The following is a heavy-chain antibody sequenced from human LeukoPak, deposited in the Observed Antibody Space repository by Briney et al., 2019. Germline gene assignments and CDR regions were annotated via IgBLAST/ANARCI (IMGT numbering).Heavy chain of an antibody. CDR1: GYSFTDYY. CDR2: INPNTGGT. D-gene: IGHD6-6*01. Sequence: ASVKVSCKPSGYSFTDYYMHWVRQAPGQGLEWMGWINPNTGGTDYIQKFQGSVTMTRDTSISTAYMELNSLKSDDTAVYYCVRLVPRAAAHAGNWFDPWGQGTLVTVSS. J-gene: IGHJ5*02. CDR3: VRLVPRAAAHAGNWFDP. V-gene: IGHV1-2*02.